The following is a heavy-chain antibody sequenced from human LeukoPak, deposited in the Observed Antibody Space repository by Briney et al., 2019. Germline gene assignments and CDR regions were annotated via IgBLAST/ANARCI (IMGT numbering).Heavy chain of an antibody. J-gene: IGHJ4*02. V-gene: IGHV3-30*02. D-gene: IGHD3-16*01. CDR2: IRYDGSNK. Sequence: PGGSLRLSCAASGFTFSSYGMHWVRQAPGKGLEWVAFIRYDGSNKYYADSVKGRFTICRDNSKNTLYLQMNSLRAEDTAVYYCARGEDNADEYLREDYWGQGILVTVSS. CDR1: GFTFSSYG. CDR3: ARGEDNADEYLREDY.